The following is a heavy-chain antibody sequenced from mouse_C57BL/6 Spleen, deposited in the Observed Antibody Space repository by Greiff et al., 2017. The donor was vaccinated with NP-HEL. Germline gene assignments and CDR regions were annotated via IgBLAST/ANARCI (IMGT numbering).Heavy chain of an antibody. V-gene: IGHV1-55*01. CDR1: SYTFTSYW. CDR3: ARCNYYGSSYYFDY. J-gene: IGHJ2*01. D-gene: IGHD1-1*01. Sequence: QVQLQQPGAELVKPGASVKMSCKASSYTFTSYWITWVKQRPGQGLEWIGDIYPGSGSTNYNEKFKSKATLTVDTSSSTAYMQLSSLTSEDSAVYYCARCNYYGSSYYFDYWGQGTTLTVSS. CDR2: IYPGSGST.